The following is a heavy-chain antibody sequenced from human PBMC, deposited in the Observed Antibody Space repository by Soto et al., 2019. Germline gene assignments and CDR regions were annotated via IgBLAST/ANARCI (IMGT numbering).Heavy chain of an antibody. CDR1: GFTFSSYA. J-gene: IGHJ4*02. Sequence: EVQLLESGGGSVQPGGSLRLSCAATGFTFSSYAMHWVRRPPGKGLEWVSSISGSGGTAYYADSVKGRISSSGDSLVNTLYLQMKSLRAEDTAVYYCAKGREQNWNFDYWGQGTLVTVSP. CDR3: AKGREQNWNFDY. D-gene: IGHD1-1*01. CDR2: ISGSGGTA. V-gene: IGHV3-23*01.